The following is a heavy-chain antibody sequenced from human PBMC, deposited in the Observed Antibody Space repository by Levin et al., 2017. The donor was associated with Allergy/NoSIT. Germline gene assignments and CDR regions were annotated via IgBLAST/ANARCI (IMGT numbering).Heavy chain of an antibody. D-gene: IGHD6-13*01. Sequence: GESLKISCAASGFTFSTYAMSWVRRAPGKGLEWVSVISGSGGSTYYADSVKGRFTISRDNSKNTLFLQMNSLRAEDTAVYYCAKEAAGGILYYFDHWGQGTLVTVSS. J-gene: IGHJ4*02. CDR3: AKEAAGGILYYFDH. CDR1: GFTFSTYA. CDR2: ISGSGGST. V-gene: IGHV3-23*01.